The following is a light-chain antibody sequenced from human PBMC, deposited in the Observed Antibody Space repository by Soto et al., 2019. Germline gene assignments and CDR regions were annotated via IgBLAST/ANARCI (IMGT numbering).Light chain of an antibody. CDR1: QSISSY. Sequence: DIHMTQSPSSLSASVGDRVTITCRASQSISSYLNWYQQKPGKAPKVLIYAASSLQSGIPSRFSGSGSGTDFTLTISSLQPEDFATYYCQQSYSIPWTFGQGTKVEIK. J-gene: IGKJ1*01. V-gene: IGKV1-39*01. CDR3: QQSYSIPWT. CDR2: AAS.